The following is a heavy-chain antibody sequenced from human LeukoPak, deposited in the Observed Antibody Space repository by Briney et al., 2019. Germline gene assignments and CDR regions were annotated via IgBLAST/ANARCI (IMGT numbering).Heavy chain of an antibody. CDR1: GFTFSNYW. Sequence: PGGSLRLSCAASGFTFSNYWMHWVRQAPGKGLVWVSRISTDGSSTTYADSVKGRITVSRDNAKNTLYLQMNSLRAEDTAVYYCAIFIAVAGTRHFDYWGQGTLVTVSS. J-gene: IGHJ4*02. D-gene: IGHD6-19*01. CDR2: ISTDGSST. V-gene: IGHV3-74*01. CDR3: AIFIAVAGTRHFDY.